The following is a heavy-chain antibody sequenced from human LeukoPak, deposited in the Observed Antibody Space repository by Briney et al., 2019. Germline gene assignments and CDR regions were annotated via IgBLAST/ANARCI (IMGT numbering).Heavy chain of an antibody. J-gene: IGHJ4*02. CDR3: AKSPSSWGLYYFDY. CDR1: GFTFSSYG. Sequence: GGSLRLSCAASGFTFSSYGMHWVRQAPGKGLEWVAFIRYDGSNKYYADSVKGRFTVSRDNSKNTLYLQMNSLRAEDTAVYYCAKSPSSWGLYYFDYWGQGTLVTVSS. V-gene: IGHV3-30*02. D-gene: IGHD6-13*01. CDR2: IRYDGSNK.